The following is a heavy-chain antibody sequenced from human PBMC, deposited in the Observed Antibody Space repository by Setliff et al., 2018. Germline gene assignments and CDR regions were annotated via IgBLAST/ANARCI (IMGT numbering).Heavy chain of an antibody. D-gene: IGHD6-6*01. CDR1: GGTFSDYY. J-gene: IGHJ4*02. CDR2: INHRGST. Sequence: SETLSLTCAAYGGTFSDYYWTWIRQLPGKGLEWVGEINHRGSTNYNPSLKSRVTTSVDTSKDQFSLKLISMTAADTAVYYCARGRNVAARLLDSWGQGTLVTVSS. V-gene: IGHV4-34*01. CDR3: ARGRNVAARLLDS.